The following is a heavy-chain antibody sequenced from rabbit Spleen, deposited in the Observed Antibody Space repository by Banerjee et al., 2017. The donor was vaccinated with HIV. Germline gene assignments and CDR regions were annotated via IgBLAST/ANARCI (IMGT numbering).Heavy chain of an antibody. CDR1: GFDISKYE. CDR2: FVPIFGGS. Sequence: QEQLVESGGGLVQPGGSLKLSCTVSGFDISKYEVTWFRQAAGKGVEWIVYFVPIFGGSYYAAWLKGGLSISSNDAQTTLYLQMSSLTAADTATYFCVRAKAYPFVLWGPGTLVTVS. J-gene: IGHJ4*01. CDR3: VRAKAYPFVL. D-gene: IGHD5-1*01. V-gene: IGHV1S47*01.